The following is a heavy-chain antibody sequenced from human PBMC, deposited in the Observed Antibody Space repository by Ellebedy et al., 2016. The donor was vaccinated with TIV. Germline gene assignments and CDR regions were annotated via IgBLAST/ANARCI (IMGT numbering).Heavy chain of an antibody. Sequence: ASVTVSCKASGYTFTTFDVIWMRQAPGQGLEWMGIINPSGGSTSYAQKFQGRVTMTRDTSTTAVYMELSSLRSEDTAVYYCARDSRQWLEEYSFDYWGQGTLVTVSS. D-gene: IGHD6-19*01. J-gene: IGHJ4*02. CDR1: GYTFTTFD. V-gene: IGHV1-46*01. CDR2: INPSGGST. CDR3: ARDSRQWLEEYSFDY.